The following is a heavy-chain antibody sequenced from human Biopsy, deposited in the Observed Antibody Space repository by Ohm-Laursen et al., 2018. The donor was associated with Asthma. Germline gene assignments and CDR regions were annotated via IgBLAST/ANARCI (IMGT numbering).Heavy chain of an antibody. V-gene: IGHV3-9*01. CDR1: GFTFDDYA. Sequence: SLRLSCSASGFTFDDYAMHWVRQAPGKGLEWVSGISWNSGSIGYADSVKGRFTISRDNAKNSLYLQMNSLRAEDTALYYCAKGEWELLEADFDYWGQGTLVTVSS. D-gene: IGHD1-26*01. CDR2: ISWNSGSI. CDR3: AKGEWELLEADFDY. J-gene: IGHJ4*02.